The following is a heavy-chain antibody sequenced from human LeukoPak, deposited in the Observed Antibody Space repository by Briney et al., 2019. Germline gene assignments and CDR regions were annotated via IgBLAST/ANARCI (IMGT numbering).Heavy chain of an antibody. V-gene: IGHV3-9*01. D-gene: IGHD5-24*01. CDR2: LSWNSGTI. Sequence: GGSLRLSCAASGFTFDDYAMHWVRQAPGKGLEWVSGLSWNSGTIQYADSVRGRFTISRDNAKNSLYLQMNSLRPEDTALYYCAKDRDAYNLRCFQHWGQGTLVTVSS. CDR3: AKDRDAYNLRCFQH. J-gene: IGHJ1*01. CDR1: GFTFDDYA.